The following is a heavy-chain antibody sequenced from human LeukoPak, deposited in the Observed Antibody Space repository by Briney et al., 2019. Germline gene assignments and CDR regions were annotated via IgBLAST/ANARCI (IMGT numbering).Heavy chain of an antibody. CDR1: GFTFSSYW. Sequence: GGSLRLSCADSGFTFSSYWMSWVRQAPGKGLECVANIKEDGSEKYYVDSVKGRFTISRDNVKNSLYLQMNSLRVEDTAIYYCARHLSGITGYTYGRGIDYWGQGTLLTVSS. D-gene: IGHD5-18*01. J-gene: IGHJ4*02. CDR2: IKEDGSEK. CDR3: ARHLSGITGYTYGRGIDY. V-gene: IGHV3-7*01.